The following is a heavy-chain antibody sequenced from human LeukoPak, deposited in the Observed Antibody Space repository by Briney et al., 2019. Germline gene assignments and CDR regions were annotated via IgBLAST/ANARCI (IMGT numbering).Heavy chain of an antibody. V-gene: IGHV4-39*07. CDR1: GGSISSSSYY. J-gene: IGHJ6*03. CDR2: IYYSGST. D-gene: IGHD2-15*01. Sequence: SETLSLTCTVSGGSISSSSYYWGWIRQPPGKGLGWIGSIYYSGSTYYNPSLKSRVTISVDTSKNQFSLKLSSVTAADTAVYYCARAQYCSGGSCYVHYYYYMDVWGKGTTVTVSS. CDR3: ARAQYCSGGSCYVHYYYYMDV.